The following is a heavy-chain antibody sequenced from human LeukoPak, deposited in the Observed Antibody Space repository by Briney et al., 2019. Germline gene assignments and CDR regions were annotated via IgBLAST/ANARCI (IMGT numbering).Heavy chain of an antibody. CDR3: ARGADSSSWTENWFDP. Sequence: ASVKVSCQASGYTFTRYYMHWVRQAPGHGLEWIGIINPSGGSTSYAQKFQGRVTMTRDTSTSTVYMELSSLRSEDTAVYYCARGADSSSWTENWFDPWGQGTLVTVSS. D-gene: IGHD6-13*01. CDR1: GYTFTRYY. J-gene: IGHJ5*02. CDR2: INPSGGST. V-gene: IGHV1-46*01.